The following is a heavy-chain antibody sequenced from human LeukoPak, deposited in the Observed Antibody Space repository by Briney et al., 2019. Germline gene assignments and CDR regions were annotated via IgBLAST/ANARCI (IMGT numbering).Heavy chain of an antibody. Sequence: GGSLRLSCAASGFTFSSYWMTWVRQAPGRGLEWVATIKADGGDKYYVNSVKGRFTISRDNAKNSLSLQMDSLRAEDTAVYYWARGGLGGGDYWGQGTLVTVSS. CDR3: ARGGLGGGDY. CDR1: GFTFSSYW. J-gene: IGHJ4*02. CDR2: IKADGGDK. V-gene: IGHV3-7*01. D-gene: IGHD3-10*01.